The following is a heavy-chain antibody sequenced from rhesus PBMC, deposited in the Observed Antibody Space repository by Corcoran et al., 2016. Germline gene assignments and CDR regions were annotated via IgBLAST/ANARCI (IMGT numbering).Heavy chain of an antibody. CDR1: GYTFTEYY. V-gene: IGHV1-138*01. CDR2: THPKTGGT. J-gene: IGHJ4*01. Sequence: QVQLVQSGAEVKKPGSSVKVSCKAAGYTFTEYYMHWVRQAPGEGLEWQDETHPKTGGTNDPHKFQDRLTMTRATSTNTAYMELSSLRSDDTAVYYCETRYSSAYSFDYWGQGVLVTVSS. CDR3: ETRYSSAYSFDY. D-gene: IGHD6-31*01.